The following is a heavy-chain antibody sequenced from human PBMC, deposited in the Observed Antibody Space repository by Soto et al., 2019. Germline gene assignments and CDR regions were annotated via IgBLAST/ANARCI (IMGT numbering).Heavy chain of an antibody. J-gene: IGHJ4*02. D-gene: IGHD3-22*01. CDR3: ARDWTHYDSSGPGDY. CDR1: GYTFTSYP. Sequence: ASVKVSCKVSGYTFTSYPMHWVRQAPGQGLEWMGWINAGNGDTKYSQKFQGRVTITRDTSANTVYMELSSLRSEDTAVFYCARDWTHYDSSGPGDYWGQGTLVTVSS. V-gene: IGHV1-3*01. CDR2: INAGNGDT.